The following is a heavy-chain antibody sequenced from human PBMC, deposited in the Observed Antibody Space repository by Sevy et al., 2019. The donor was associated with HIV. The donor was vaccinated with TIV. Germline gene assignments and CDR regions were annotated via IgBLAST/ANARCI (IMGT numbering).Heavy chain of an antibody. V-gene: IGHV3-30-3*01. CDR2: ISYDGINK. Sequence: GGSLRLSCATSGFTFSSYSMHWVRQAPGKGLEWVATISYDGINKHYADSVKGRFTSSRDNFKNSLSLQMNSLRAEDTAVYFCALERLSSDVAEYFQNWGQGNLVSVSS. D-gene: IGHD1-1*01. CDR1: GFTFSSYS. J-gene: IGHJ1*01. CDR3: ALERLSSDVAEYFQN.